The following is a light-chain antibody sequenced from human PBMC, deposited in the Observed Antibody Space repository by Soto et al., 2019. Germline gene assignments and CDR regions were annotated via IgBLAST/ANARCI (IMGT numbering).Light chain of an antibody. CDR1: QSINRH. CDR3: QQYGSAPPP. CDR2: GAS. Sequence: EIVLTQSPATLSLSTGERATLSCRASQSINRHLAWYRQKPGQAPRLLIYGASNRATGIPDRFSGSGSGTDFTLTISRLEPEDFAVYYCQQYGSAPPPFGQGTRLEIK. J-gene: IGKJ5*01. V-gene: IGKV3-20*01.